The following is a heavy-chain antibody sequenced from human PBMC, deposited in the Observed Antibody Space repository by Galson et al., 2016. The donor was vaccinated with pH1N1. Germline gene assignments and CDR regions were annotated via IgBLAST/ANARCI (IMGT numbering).Heavy chain of an antibody. J-gene: IGHJ6*02. CDR2: INHRGST. CDR1: SGSLSGYY. V-gene: IGHV4-34*01. CDR3: ARVGYTYGPYYGMDV. D-gene: IGHD5-24*01. Sequence: TLSLTCPVSSGSLSGYYWNWIRQSPGKGLVWIGDINHRGSTKYNPPLRSRVAISVDTSKNQLSLKLRSVSAADTAVYYCARVGYTYGPYYGMDVWGPGTTVTVSS.